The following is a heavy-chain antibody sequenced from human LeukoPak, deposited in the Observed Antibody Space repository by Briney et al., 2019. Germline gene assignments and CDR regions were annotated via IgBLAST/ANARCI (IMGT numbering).Heavy chain of an antibody. D-gene: IGHD1-1*01. CDR2: IYYSGST. V-gene: IGHV4-59*12. CDR3: ARDHLTWESPTGFDY. Sequence: SETLSLTCTVSGGSISSYYWSWIRQPPGKGLEWIGYIYYSGSTNYNPSLKSRVTISVDTSKNQFSLQLNSVTPEDTAVYYCARDHLTWESPTGFDYWGQGTLVTVSS. J-gene: IGHJ4*02. CDR1: GGSISSYY.